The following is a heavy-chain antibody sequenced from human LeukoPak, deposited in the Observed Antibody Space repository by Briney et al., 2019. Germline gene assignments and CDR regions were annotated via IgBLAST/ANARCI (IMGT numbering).Heavy chain of an antibody. D-gene: IGHD2-15*01. CDR1: GFTFSSYV. Sequence: GGSLRLSCAASGFTFSSYVMSRVRQAPGKGLEWVSAISGSGGTTYYADSVRGRFTISRDNSKSTLYLQTNSLRAEDTAIYYCAKDALGYCSGGSCPSNSWGQGTLVTVSS. CDR2: ISGSGGTT. CDR3: AKDALGYCSGGSCPSNS. V-gene: IGHV3-23*01. J-gene: IGHJ4*02.